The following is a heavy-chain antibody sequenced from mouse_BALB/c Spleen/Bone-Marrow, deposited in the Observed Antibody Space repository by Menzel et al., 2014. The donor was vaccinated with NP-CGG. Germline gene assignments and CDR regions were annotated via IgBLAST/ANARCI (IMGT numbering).Heavy chain of an antibody. Sequence: QVTLKESGAELMKPGASVKISCKATGYTFSSYWIEWVKQRPGHGLEWIGEILPGSGTTNYNENFKGKATFTADTSSNTSYMQLSSLTSEDSAVNYCVFRGDYYGYFDVWGAGTTVTVSS. V-gene: IGHV1-9*01. CDR3: VFRGDYYGYFDV. D-gene: IGHD2-4*01. J-gene: IGHJ1*01. CDR2: ILPGSGTT. CDR1: GYTFSSYW.